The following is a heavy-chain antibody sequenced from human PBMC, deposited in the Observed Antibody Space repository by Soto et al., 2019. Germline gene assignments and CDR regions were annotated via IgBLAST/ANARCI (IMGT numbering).Heavy chain of an antibody. CDR2: TLYSGST. Sequence: SETLSLTCTVSGGSISSYYWSWIRQPPGKGLEFIGYTLYSGSTNYNPSLKSRVTMSLDASKHQFSLTLSSLTAADTAVYYCARGVRYNSSWYFFDYWGQGTLVTVSS. J-gene: IGHJ4*02. CDR1: GGSISSYY. CDR3: ARGVRYNSSWYFFDY. V-gene: IGHV4-59*01. D-gene: IGHD6-13*01.